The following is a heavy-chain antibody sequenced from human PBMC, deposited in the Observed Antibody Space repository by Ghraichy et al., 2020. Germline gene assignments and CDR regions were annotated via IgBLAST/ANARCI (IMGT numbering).Heavy chain of an antibody. Sequence: SETLSLTCTVSGGSISSGGYYWSWIRQHPGKGLEWIGYIYYSGSTYYNPSLKSRVTISVDTSKNQFSLKLSSVTAADTAVYYCARVGYSYGDYWGQGTLVTVPS. V-gene: IGHV4-31*03. CDR1: GGSISSGGYY. D-gene: IGHD5-18*01. J-gene: IGHJ4*02. CDR2: IYYSGST. CDR3: ARVGYSYGDY.